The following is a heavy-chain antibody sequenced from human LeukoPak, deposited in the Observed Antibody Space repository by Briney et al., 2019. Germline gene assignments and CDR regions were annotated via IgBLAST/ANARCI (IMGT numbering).Heavy chain of an antibody. CDR1: GASISGSGYY. J-gene: IGHJ4*02. CDR3: VRSSSSIFDY. CDR2: IYYSGST. D-gene: IGHD6-6*01. Sequence: PSETLSLTCAVSGASISGSGYYWGWIRQPPGKGLEWIGNIYYSGSTYYNASLQSRVAISIDTSKNQFSLRLNSVTAADTAVYYCVRSSSSIFDYWGQGTLVTVSS. V-gene: IGHV4-39*01.